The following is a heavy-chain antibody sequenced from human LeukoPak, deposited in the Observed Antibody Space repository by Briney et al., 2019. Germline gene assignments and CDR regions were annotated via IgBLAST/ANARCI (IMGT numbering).Heavy chain of an antibody. Sequence: GESLRLSCAASGFTFSSYSINWVRQAPGRGLEWVSSISSSSSVIFYSDSVKGRFTISRDNAKNSLYLQMNSLRAEDTAVYYCARGGSGATRDDTFDIWGQGTMVTVSS. CDR1: GFTFSSYS. CDR3: ARGGSGATRDDTFDI. D-gene: IGHD3-16*01. J-gene: IGHJ3*02. CDR2: ISSSSSVI. V-gene: IGHV3-21*01.